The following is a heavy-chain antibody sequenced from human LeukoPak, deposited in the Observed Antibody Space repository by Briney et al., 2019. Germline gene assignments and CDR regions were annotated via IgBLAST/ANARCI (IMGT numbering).Heavy chain of an antibody. J-gene: IGHJ4*02. V-gene: IGHV4-59*08. CDR1: GGSISSYY. D-gene: IGHD1-26*01. CDR3: ARHGGSYDFDF. CDR2: IYYSGTP. Sequence: SETLSLTCTVSGGSISSYYWSWIRQPPGKGLEWIGYIYYSGTPNYNPTLKSRVTMSVDTSKNQFSLKLSSVTAADTAVYYCARHGGSYDFDFWGQGTLVAVSS.